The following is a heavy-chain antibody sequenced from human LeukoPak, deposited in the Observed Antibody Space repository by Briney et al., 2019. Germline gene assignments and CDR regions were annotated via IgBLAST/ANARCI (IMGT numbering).Heavy chain of an antibody. V-gene: IGHV4-39*07. Sequence: PSETLSLTCTVSGGSISSSSYYWGWIRQPPGKGLEWIGSIYYSGSTYYNPSLKSRVTISVDTSKNQFSLKLSSVTAADTAVYYCARARIHCSSTSCPFYYYYYMDVWGKGTTVTVSS. CDR3: ARARIHCSSTSCPFYYYYYMDV. CDR1: GGSISSSSYY. CDR2: IYYSGST. J-gene: IGHJ6*03. D-gene: IGHD2-2*01.